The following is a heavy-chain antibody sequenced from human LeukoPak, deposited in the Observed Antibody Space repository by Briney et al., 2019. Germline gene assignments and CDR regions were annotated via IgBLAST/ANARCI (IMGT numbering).Heavy chain of an antibody. D-gene: IGHD6-13*01. J-gene: IGHJ5*02. V-gene: IGHV3-30*04. Sequence: PGRSLRLSCAASGFTFSSYAMRWVRQAPGKGLEWVAVISYDGSNKYYADSVKGRFTISRDNSKNTLYLQMNSLRAEDTAVYYCARGSARSSWQYNWFDPWGQGTLVTVSS. CDR2: ISYDGSNK. CDR1: GFTFSSYA. CDR3: ARGSARSSWQYNWFDP.